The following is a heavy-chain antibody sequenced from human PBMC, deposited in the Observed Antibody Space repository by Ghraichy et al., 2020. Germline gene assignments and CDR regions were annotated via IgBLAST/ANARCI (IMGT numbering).Heavy chain of an antibody. CDR3: ARYYGSGKYYFDY. J-gene: IGHJ4*02. CDR1: GFTFSSYS. D-gene: IGHD3-10*01. V-gene: IGHV3-21*01. CDR2: ISSSSSYI. Sequence: GGSLRLSCAASGFTFSSYSMNWVRQAPGKGLEWVSSISSSSSYIYYADSVKGRFTISRDNAKNSLYLQMNSLRAEDTAVYYCARYYGSGKYYFDYWGQGTLVTVSS.